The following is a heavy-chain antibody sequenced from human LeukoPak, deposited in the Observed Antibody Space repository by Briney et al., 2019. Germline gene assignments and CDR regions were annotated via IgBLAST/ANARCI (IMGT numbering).Heavy chain of an antibody. CDR3: AREGDRPGRGIDP. CDR1: GYSISSGYY. CDR2: IYTSGST. J-gene: IGHJ5*02. Sequence: PSETLSLTCAVSGYSISSGYYWGWIRQPAGKGLEWIGRIYTSGSTNYNPSLKSRVTMAVDTSKNQFSLKLSSVTAADTAVSYCAREGDRPGRGIDPWGQGTLVTVSS. V-gene: IGHV4-4*07.